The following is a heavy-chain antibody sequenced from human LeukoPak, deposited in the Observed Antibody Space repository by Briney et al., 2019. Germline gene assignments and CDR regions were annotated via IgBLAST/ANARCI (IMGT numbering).Heavy chain of an antibody. CDR1: GFTVSSNY. CDR2: IYSGGST. J-gene: IGHJ5*01. Sequence: GGSLRLSCAASGFTVSSNYVSWVRQAPGKGLEWVSVIYSGGSTSYADSVKGRFTISRDSSKNTLYLQMNSLRAEDTAVYFCARVLFRFFAYDSWGQGILVTVSS. CDR3: ARVLFRFFAYDS. V-gene: IGHV3-53*01.